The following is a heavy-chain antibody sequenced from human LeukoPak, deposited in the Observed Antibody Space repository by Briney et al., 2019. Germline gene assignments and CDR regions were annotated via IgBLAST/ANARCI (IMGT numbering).Heavy chain of an antibody. CDR3: AKSVDSAMSRRGVFDI. Sequence: GGSLRLSCAASGFTFSAYDMTWIRQAPGKGLEWLSFISGSGNTIYYADSVKGRFTISRDNSKNMLYLQMTSLRAEDTAVYYCAKSVDSAMSRRGVFDIWGQGTMVTVSS. V-gene: IGHV3-23*01. CDR2: ISGSGNTI. CDR1: GFTFSAYD. J-gene: IGHJ3*02. D-gene: IGHD5-18*01.